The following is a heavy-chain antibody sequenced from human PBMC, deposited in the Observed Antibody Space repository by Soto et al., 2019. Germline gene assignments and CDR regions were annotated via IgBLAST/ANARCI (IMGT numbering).Heavy chain of an antibody. CDR2: IDWYDDK. J-gene: IGHJ6*04. V-gene: IGHV2-70*01. Sequence: SGPTLVNPTQNLTLTCTFSGFSLSTNGVGVAWIRQAPGKALEWLALIDWYDDKYYSTSLKARLTISKDTSRNQVVLTMTNMDPVDTATYYCARIGSGNYCRPTDYVMDCRGKGTTVTVDS. D-gene: IGHD3-10*01. CDR1: GFSLSTNGVG. CDR3: ARIGSGNYCRPTDYVMDC.